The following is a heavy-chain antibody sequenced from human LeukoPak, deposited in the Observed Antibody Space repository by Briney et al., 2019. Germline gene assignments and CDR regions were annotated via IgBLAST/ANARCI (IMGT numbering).Heavy chain of an antibody. CDR1: GFTFDDYA. CDR2: ISWNSGSI. CDR3: AKALRDGYNSEDDAFDI. V-gene: IGHV3-9*01. J-gene: IGHJ3*02. Sequence: GGSLRLPCAASGFTFDDYAMHWVRQAPGKGLEWVSGISWNSGSIGYADSVKGRFTISRDNAKNSLYLQMNSLRAEDTALYYCAKALRDGYNSEDDAFDIWGQGTMVTVSS. D-gene: IGHD5-24*01.